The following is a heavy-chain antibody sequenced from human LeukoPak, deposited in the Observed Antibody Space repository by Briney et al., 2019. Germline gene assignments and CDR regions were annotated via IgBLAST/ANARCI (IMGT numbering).Heavy chain of an antibody. CDR1: GGSITSLY. V-gene: IGHV4-59*11. CDR2: VHHSGST. CDR3: ARGYYDNSGYSNPFDY. D-gene: IGHD3-22*01. J-gene: IGHJ4*02. Sequence: SETLSLTCTVSGGSITSLYWSWLRQSPGKELEWIGYVHHSGSTNYNPSLKSRVTISIDTSKNQFSLKLSPVTTADTAVYYCARGYYDNSGYSNPFDYWGQGTLVTVSS.